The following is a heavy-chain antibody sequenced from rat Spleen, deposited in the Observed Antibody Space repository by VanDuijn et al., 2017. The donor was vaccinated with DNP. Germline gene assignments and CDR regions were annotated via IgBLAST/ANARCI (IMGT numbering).Heavy chain of an antibody. CDR1: GFTFSNYD. J-gene: IGHJ2*01. V-gene: IGHV5-25*01. CDR3: ARRYYGYNYFDY. D-gene: IGHD1-9*01. CDR2: ISTSGGST. Sequence: EVQLVESGGGLVQPGRSLKLSCAASGFTFSNYDMAWVRQAPTKGLEWVASISTSGGSTYYRDSVKGRFTVSSDNAKSTLYLQMDSLRSEDTATYYCARRYYGYNYFDYWGQGVMVTVSS.